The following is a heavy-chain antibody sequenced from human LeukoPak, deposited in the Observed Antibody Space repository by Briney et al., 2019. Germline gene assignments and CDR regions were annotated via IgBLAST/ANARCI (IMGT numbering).Heavy chain of an antibody. CDR1: GGSVSSNTYH. V-gene: IGHV4-61*05. Sequence: SETLSLTCTVSGGSVSSNTYHWGWIRQPPGKGLQWIGYIYYIGNTNYNPSLKCRATISIDTSKNQFSLKLSSVTAADTAVYYCARFRGSGWYYFDYWGQGTPVSVSS. J-gene: IGHJ4*02. D-gene: IGHD6-19*01. CDR2: IYYIGNT. CDR3: ARFRGSGWYYFDY.